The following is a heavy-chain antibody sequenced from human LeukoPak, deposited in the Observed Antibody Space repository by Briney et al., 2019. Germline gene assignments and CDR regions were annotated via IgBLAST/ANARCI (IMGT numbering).Heavy chain of an antibody. J-gene: IGHJ4*02. D-gene: IGHD6-6*01. Sequence: ALVKVSCKASGGTFSSYAISWVRQAPGQGLEWMGGISALSGNTNYAQKFQARVTMTTDTSTSTAYMELRSLRSDDTAVYYCARPYSSSSPHYFDSWGQGTLVTVSS. V-gene: IGHV1-18*01. CDR2: ISALSGNT. CDR1: GGTFSSYA. CDR3: ARPYSSSSPHYFDS.